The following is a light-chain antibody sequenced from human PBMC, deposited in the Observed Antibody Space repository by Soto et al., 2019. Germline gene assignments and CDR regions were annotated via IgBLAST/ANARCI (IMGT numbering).Light chain of an antibody. V-gene: IGKV1-39*01. J-gene: IGKJ3*01. Sequence: DIQMTQSPSSLSASVGDRVTITCRANQSISTYLNWYQQKPGKAPKLLIYAASNLQSGVSSRFSGSGSGTAFTLTISSLQPADFATYYCQQLFMYPPTFGPGTKVDIK. CDR3: QQLFMYPPT. CDR2: AAS. CDR1: QSISTY.